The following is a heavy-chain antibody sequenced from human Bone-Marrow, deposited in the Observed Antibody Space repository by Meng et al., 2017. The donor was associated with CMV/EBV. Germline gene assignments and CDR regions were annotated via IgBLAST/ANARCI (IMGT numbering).Heavy chain of an antibody. CDR1: GFTFSSYW. J-gene: IGHJ6*02. CDR2: INSDGSST. D-gene: IGHD3-9*01. CDR3: AREMTGYYSRGYYYGMDG. Sequence: GGSLRLSCAASGFTFSSYWMHWVRQAPGKGLVWVSRINSDGSSTSYADSVKGRFTISRDNAKNTLYLQMNSLRAEDTAVYYCAREMTGYYSRGYYYGMDGWGQGTTVTVSS. V-gene: IGHV3-74*01.